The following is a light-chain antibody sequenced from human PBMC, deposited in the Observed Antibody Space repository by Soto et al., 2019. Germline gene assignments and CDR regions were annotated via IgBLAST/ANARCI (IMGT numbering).Light chain of an antibody. V-gene: IGKV1-9*01. Sequence: DIQLTQSPSFLSASVGDRVTITCRASQGISSYLAWYQQKPGQAPKLLLYAASTLQSGVPSRFSGSGSGTEFTLTISSLQPEDVATYYCQQLNSYPFLTFGGGTKVEIK. CDR1: QGISSY. CDR2: AAS. CDR3: QQLNSYPFLT. J-gene: IGKJ4*01.